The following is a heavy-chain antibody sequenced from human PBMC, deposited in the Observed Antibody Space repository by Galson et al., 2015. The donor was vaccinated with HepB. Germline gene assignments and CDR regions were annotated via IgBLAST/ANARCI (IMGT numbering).Heavy chain of an antibody. CDR3: ARSVEWYFEL. CDR1: GFRFRDYS. Sequence: SLRLSCAASGFRFRDYSMNWVRQAPGKGLEWIAYITSASTPIHYADSVRGRVTISRDSAKNSLYLEINSLRYEYTAVYDCARSVEWYFELWGRGTRVTVSS. J-gene: IGHJ2*01. V-gene: IGHV3-48*02. CDR2: ITSASTPI.